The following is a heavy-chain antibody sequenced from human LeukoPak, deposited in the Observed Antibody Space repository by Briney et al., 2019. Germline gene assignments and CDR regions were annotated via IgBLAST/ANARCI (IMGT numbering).Heavy chain of an antibody. V-gene: IGHV4-31*03. Sequence: SQTLSLTCTDSGGSISSGDYCWSWIRQHPGKGLEWIGYIHNNGNTFYNPSLKSRVTISIDMSKNQFSLNLRSVTAADTAVYHCARYCSSVNCRWFDPWGQGTLVTVSS. CDR1: GGSISSGDYC. D-gene: IGHD2-15*01. CDR2: IHNNGNT. J-gene: IGHJ5*02. CDR3: ARYCSSVNCRWFDP.